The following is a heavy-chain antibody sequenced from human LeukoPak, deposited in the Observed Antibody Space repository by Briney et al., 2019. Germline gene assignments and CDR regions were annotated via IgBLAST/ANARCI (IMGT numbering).Heavy chain of an antibody. CDR2: ISDSGGST. D-gene: IGHD2-15*01. J-gene: IGHJ6*02. V-gene: IGHV3-64D*09. CDR3: VRGYSFGPYGMDV. CDR1: GFPFSSYS. Sequence: GGSLRLSCSASGFPFSSYSMHWVRQAPGKGLEYVSAISDSGGSTYYADSVKGRFTISRDNSKNTLYLQMSSLRAEDTAVYFCVRGYSFGPYGMDVWGQGTTVTVSS.